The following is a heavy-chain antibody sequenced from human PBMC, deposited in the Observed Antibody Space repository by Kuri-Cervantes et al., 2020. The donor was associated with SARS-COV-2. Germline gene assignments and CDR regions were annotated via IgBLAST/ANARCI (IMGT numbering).Heavy chain of an antibody. CDR2: INHSGST. D-gene: IGHD4-23*01. V-gene: IGHV4-34*01. CDR1: GGSFSGYY. CDR3: ARVKSVVTPDIDY. Sequence: ESLKISCAVYGGSFSGYYWSWTRQPPGKGLEWIGEINHSGSTNYNPSPKSRVTISVDTSKNQFSLKLSSVTAADTAVYYCARVKSVVTPDIDYWGQGTLVTVSS. J-gene: IGHJ4*02.